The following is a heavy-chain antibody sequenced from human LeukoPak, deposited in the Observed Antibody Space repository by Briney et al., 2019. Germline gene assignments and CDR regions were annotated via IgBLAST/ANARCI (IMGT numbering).Heavy chain of an antibody. CDR1: GFTFSSYA. D-gene: IGHD3-10*01. J-gene: IGHJ4*02. CDR3: ARAIGYYGSGIND. Sequence: GGSLRLSCAASGFTFSSYAMNWVRQAPGKGLEWVSAITGSGGRTYYADSVKGRFTISRDNSKNTLYLQMNSLRAEDTAVYYCARAIGYYGSGINDWGQGTLVTVSS. V-gene: IGHV3-23*01. CDR2: ITGSGGRT.